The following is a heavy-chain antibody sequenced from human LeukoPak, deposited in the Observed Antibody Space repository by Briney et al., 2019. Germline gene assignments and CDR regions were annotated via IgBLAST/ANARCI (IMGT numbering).Heavy chain of an antibody. D-gene: IGHD6-19*01. J-gene: IGHJ4*02. CDR2: ISSSSSYI. CDR1: GFTFSSYS. CDR3: ARVMDSSGWYGPFDY. Sequence: GGSLRLSCAASGFTFSSYSMNWVRQAPGKGLEWVSSISSSSSYIYYADSVKGRFTISRDNAKYSLYLQMNSLRAEDTAVYYCARVMDSSGWYGPFDYWGQGTLVTVSS. V-gene: IGHV3-21*01.